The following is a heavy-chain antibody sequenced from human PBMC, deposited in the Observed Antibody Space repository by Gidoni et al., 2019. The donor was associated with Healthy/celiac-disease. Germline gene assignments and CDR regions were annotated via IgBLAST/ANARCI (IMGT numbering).Heavy chain of an antibody. J-gene: IGHJ6*02. CDR3: AKDITIFGVAPADYYGMDV. V-gene: IGHV3-9*01. D-gene: IGHD3-3*01. CDR1: GCTFHDYA. CDR2: ISWNSGSI. Sequence: EVQLGESGGGLVQPGRCLRLSCAASGCTFHDYAMHWVRQAPGKGLEWVSGISWNSGSIGYADSVKGRFTISRDNAKNSLYLQMNSLRAEDTALYYCAKDITIFGVAPADYYGMDVWGQGTTVTVSS.